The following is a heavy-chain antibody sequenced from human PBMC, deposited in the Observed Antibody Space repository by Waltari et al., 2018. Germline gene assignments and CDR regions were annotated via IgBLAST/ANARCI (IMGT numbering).Heavy chain of an antibody. V-gene: IGHV3-33*01. CDR2: IWYDGRNK. D-gene: IGHD3-3*01. J-gene: IGHJ6*02. CDR1: GFTFGHPA. CDR3: ARESFWSGAEWDDFGMDV. Sequence: QVHLVESGGGVVQPGRSLSPSCTGSGFTFGHPAIPRVRQAPGKGLGWVAVIWYDGRNKQYADSVKGRFTISRDNSKNVVYMQMDSTRDEDTAVYYCARESFWSGAEWDDFGMDVWGQGTTVIVSS.